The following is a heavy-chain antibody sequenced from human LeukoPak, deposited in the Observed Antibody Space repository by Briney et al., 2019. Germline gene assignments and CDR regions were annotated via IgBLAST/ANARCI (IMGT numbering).Heavy chain of an antibody. Sequence: GGSLRLSCVASGFTFSSYIMTWVRQAPGKGLEWVSTIKGSAEATFYADSVKDRFTISRDNSKNTLYLQMNSLGADDTALYFCARDHESSGYPTSDYRGQGNPGTVS. V-gene: IGHV3-23*01. CDR3: ARDHESSGYPTSDY. D-gene: IGHD3-22*01. CDR2: IKGSAEAT. J-gene: IGHJ4*02. CDR1: GFTFSSYI.